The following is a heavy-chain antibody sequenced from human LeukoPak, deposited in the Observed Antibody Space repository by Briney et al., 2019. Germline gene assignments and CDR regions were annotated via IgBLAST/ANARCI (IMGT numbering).Heavy chain of an antibody. V-gene: IGHV4-59*08. CDR2: IHYSGST. J-gene: IGHJ4*02. D-gene: IGHD4-17*01. CDR3: ARQFDYGDYLDY. CDR1: GGSISSYY. Sequence: SETLSLTCAVSGGSISSYYWSWIRQPPGRGLEWIGSIHYSGSTSYNSSLKSRVTMSIDTSKNQFSLKLSSVTAADTAVYYCARQFDYGDYLDYWGQGTLVTVSS.